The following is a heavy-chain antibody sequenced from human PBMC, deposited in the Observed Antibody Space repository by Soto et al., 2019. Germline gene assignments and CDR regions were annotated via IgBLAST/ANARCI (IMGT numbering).Heavy chain of an antibody. CDR2: ISYDGSNK. Sequence: GGSLRLSCVASGFTFSSYAMHWVRQAPGKGLEWVAVISYDGSNKYYADSVKGRFTISRDNSKNTLYLQMNSLRAEDTAVYYCARDPYCGGDCYSGGIDYWGQGTRVTV. V-gene: IGHV3-30-3*01. J-gene: IGHJ4*02. D-gene: IGHD2-21*02. CDR3: ARDPYCGGDCYSGGIDY. CDR1: GFTFSSYA.